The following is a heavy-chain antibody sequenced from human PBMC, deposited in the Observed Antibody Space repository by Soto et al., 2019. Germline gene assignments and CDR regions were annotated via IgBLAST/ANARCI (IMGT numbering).Heavy chain of an antibody. V-gene: IGHV1-69*13. CDR3: ARVLESKYSSSSGWFDP. Sequence: SVKVSCKASGGTFSNYSFSWVRQAPGQGLQWMGGILPVFGTAKYSQRFQGRVTITADESTSTAYMEVSSLRSEDTAVYYCARVLESKYSSSSGWFDPWGPGTLVTVSS. J-gene: IGHJ5*02. D-gene: IGHD6-6*01. CDR1: GGTFSNYS. CDR2: ILPVFGTA.